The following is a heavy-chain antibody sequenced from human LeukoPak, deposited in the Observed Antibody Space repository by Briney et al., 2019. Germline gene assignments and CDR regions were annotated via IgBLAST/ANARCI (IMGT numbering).Heavy chain of an antibody. CDR3: ARDWTGYSGYDWRGPLDY. D-gene: IGHD5-12*01. J-gene: IGHJ4*02. Sequence: SVKVSCKASGYTFTSYAISWVRQAPGQGLEWMGGIIPIFGTANYAQKFQGRVTITADESTSTAYMELSSLRSEDTAVYYCARDWTGYSGYDWRGPLDYWGQGTLVTVSS. CDR2: IIPIFGTA. V-gene: IGHV1-69*13. CDR1: GYTFTSYA.